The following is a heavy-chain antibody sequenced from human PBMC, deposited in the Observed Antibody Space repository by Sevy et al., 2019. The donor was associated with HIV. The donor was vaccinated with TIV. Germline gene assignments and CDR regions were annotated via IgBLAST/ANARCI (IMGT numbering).Heavy chain of an antibody. Sequence: GESLKISCAASGFTFSTYWMTWVRQAPGTGLEWVANIKYDGSEKYYVDSVKGRFTISRDNAKNSLYLQMNSLRAEDTAVYYCARDLAHGSEDYGDYYFDYWGQGTLVTVSS. D-gene: IGHD4-17*01. CDR1: GFTFSTYW. CDR2: IKYDGSEK. V-gene: IGHV3-7*01. CDR3: ARDLAHGSEDYGDYYFDY. J-gene: IGHJ4*02.